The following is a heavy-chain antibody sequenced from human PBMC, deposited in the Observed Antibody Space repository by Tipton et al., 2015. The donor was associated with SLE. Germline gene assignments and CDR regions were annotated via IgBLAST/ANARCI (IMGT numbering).Heavy chain of an antibody. CDR2: ISWNSGSI. D-gene: IGHD6-6*01. Sequence: RSLRLSCAASGFTFDDYAMHWVRQAPGKGLEWVSGISWNSGSIGYADSVKGRFTISRDNAKNSLYLQMNSLRAEDTALYYCAKDITRYSSSSSNWYFDLWGRGTLVTVSS. V-gene: IGHV3-9*01. J-gene: IGHJ2*01. CDR1: GFTFDDYA. CDR3: AKDITRYSSSSSNWYFDL.